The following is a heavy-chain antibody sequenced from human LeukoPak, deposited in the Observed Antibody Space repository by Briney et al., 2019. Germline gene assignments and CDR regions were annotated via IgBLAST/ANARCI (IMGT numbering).Heavy chain of an antibody. CDR3: AKHHYYDSSGYLDY. D-gene: IGHD3-22*01. Sequence: PGGSLRLSCAASGFTFSSYGMHWVRQAPGKGLEWVAVISYDGSNKYYADSVKGRFTISRDNSKNTLYLQMNSLRAEDTAVYYCAKHHYYDSSGYLDYWGQGTLVTVSS. J-gene: IGHJ4*02. CDR1: GFTFSSYG. V-gene: IGHV3-30*18. CDR2: ISYDGSNK.